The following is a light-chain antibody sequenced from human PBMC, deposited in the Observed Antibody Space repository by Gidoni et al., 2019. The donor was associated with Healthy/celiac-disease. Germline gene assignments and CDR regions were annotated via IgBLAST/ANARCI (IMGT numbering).Light chain of an antibody. CDR3: QQYGSSPLWT. CDR2: GAS. J-gene: IGKJ1*01. CDR1: PSVSSSY. V-gene: IGKV3-20*01. Sequence: IVLTQSPGTLSLSPGERATLSCRASPSVSSSYLAWYQQKPGQAPRLLIYGASSRATGIPDRFSGSGSGTAFTLTISRLEPEDFAVYYCQQYGSSPLWTFXQXTKVEIK.